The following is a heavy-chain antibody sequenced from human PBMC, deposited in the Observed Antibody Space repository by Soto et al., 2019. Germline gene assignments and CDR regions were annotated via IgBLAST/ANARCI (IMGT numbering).Heavy chain of an antibody. V-gene: IGHV1-8*01. Sequence: QVQLVQSGAEVKKPGASVKVSCKASGYTFTSYDINWVRQATGQGLEWMGWMNPNSGNTGYAQKFQGRVTMTSNTSIRTAYMELSSLRSEDTAGYYGARESARRAIDYWGQGTLVTVSS. CDR3: ARESARRAIDY. J-gene: IGHJ4*02. CDR1: GYTFTSYD. CDR2: MNPNSGNT.